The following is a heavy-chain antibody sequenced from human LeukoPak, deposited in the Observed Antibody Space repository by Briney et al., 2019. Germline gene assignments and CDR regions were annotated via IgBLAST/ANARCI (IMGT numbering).Heavy chain of an antibody. CDR3: ARGSTTGTTTDY. J-gene: IGHJ4*02. CDR1: GYTFTSYD. Sequence: ASVKVSCKASGYTFTSYDISWVRQAPGQGLEWMGWISAYNGNTNFAQNLQGRVTMTTDTSTSTAYMELRSLRPDDTAVYYCARGSTTGTTTDYWGQGTLVTVSS. D-gene: IGHD1-1*01. V-gene: IGHV1-18*01. CDR2: ISAYNGNT.